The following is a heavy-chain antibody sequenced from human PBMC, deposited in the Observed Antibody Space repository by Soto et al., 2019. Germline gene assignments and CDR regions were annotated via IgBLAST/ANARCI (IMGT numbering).Heavy chain of an antibody. Sequence: PSETLSLTCTVSGVSIHNSHSFWAWIRQPPGKGLQFIASVYHNGGAHYNSSLKSRVTISVDTANNQVSLRMRSLTAADTAFYYCGRVVEGATRHTDPDSWGQGILVGVSS. CDR3: GRVVEGATRHTDPDS. CDR2: VYHNGGA. D-gene: IGHD2-21*01. J-gene: IGHJ5*01. CDR1: GVSIHNSHSF. V-gene: IGHV4-39*01.